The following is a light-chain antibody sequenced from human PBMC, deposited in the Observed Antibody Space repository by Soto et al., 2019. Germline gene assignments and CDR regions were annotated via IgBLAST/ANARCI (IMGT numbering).Light chain of an antibody. V-gene: IGKV1-12*01. Sequence: DSQMTESPSCLSPSVGRRVTITCRASQGISTWLAWYQQKPGKAPKLLIYVASSLQSGVPSRFSVSGSGTVFTLTIRNLQPEDFATYNCQQANSLPLTFGQGTRLEI. J-gene: IGKJ5*01. CDR2: VAS. CDR1: QGISTW. CDR3: QQANSLPLT.